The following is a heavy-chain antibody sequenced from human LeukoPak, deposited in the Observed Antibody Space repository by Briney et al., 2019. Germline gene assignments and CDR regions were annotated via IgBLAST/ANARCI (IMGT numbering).Heavy chain of an antibody. J-gene: IGHJ3*02. V-gene: IGHV1-18*01. Sequence: ASVKVSCKASGYTFTSYGISWVRQAPGQGLEWMGWISAYNGNTNYAQKLQGRVTMTTDTSTSTAYMELRSLRSDDTAVYYCARDFRGIVVATDAFDIWGQGTMVTVSS. CDR2: ISAYNGNT. D-gene: IGHD3-22*01. CDR1: GYTFTSYG. CDR3: ARDFRGIVVATDAFDI.